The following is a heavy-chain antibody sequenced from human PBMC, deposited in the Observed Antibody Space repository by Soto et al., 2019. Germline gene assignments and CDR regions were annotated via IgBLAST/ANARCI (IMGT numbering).Heavy chain of an antibody. V-gene: IGHV1-69*06. CDR1: GGTFSSYA. Sequence: SVKVSCKASGGTFSSYAISWVRQAPGQGLEWMRGIIPIFGTANYAQKFQGRVTITADKSTSTAYMELSSLRSEDTAVYYCARGGCTNGVCYIPREYGMDVWGQGTTVTVS. CDR3: ARGGCTNGVCYIPREYGMDV. J-gene: IGHJ6*02. CDR2: IIPIFGTA. D-gene: IGHD2-8*01.